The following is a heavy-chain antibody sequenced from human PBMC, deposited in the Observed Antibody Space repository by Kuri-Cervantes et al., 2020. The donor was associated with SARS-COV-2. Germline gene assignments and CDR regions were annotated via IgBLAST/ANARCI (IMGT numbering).Heavy chain of an antibody. Sequence: GGSLRLSFAASGFTFSSYWMSWVRQAPGKGLEWVANIKQDGSEKYYVDSVKGRFTISRDNAKNSLYLQMNSLRAEDTAVYYCARESGVDWGSDAFDIWGQGTMVTVSS. J-gene: IGHJ3*02. CDR3: ARESGVDWGSDAFDI. CDR2: IKQDGSEK. D-gene: IGHD7-27*01. CDR1: GFTFSSYW. V-gene: IGHV3-7*01.